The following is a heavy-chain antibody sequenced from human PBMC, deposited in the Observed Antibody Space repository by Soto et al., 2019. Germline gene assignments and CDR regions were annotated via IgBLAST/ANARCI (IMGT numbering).Heavy chain of an antibody. CDR1: GYTFTSYG. V-gene: IGHV1-18*01. D-gene: IGHD3-9*01. CDR3: ARELDILTGYYQFDY. J-gene: IGHJ4*02. Sequence: ASVKVSCKASGYTFTSYGSSWVRQAPGQGLEWMGWISAYNGNTNYAQKLQGRVTMTTDTSTSTAYMELRSLRSDDTAVYYCARELDILTGYYQFDYWGQGTLVTAPQ. CDR2: ISAYNGNT.